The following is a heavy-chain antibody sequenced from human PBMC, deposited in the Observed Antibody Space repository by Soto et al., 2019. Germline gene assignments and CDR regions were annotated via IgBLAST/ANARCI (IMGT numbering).Heavy chain of an antibody. V-gene: IGHV3-30*03. Sequence: QVQLVESGGGVVQPGRALRLSCAASGFSFNTSGMHWVRQAPGKGLEWVAVIAFDGSQEFYGDSVRGRFTISRDNSKNTLFLQMKSLTPEDTAVYYCATKVRVPNYLYYGMDVWGQGTTVTVSS. CDR2: IAFDGSQE. D-gene: IGHD3-3*01. CDR1: GFSFNTSG. CDR3: ATKVRVPNYLYYGMDV. J-gene: IGHJ6*02.